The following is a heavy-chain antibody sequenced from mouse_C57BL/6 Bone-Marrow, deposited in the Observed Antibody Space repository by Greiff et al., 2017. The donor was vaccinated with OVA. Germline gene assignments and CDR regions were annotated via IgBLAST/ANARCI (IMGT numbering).Heavy chain of an antibody. CDR1: GYSITSGYY. CDR2: ISYDGSN. D-gene: IGHD1-1*01. Sequence: EVQLVESGPGLVKPSQSLSLTCSVTGYSITSGYYWNWIRQFPGNKLEWMGSISYDGSNNYNPSLKNRISITRDTSKNQFFLKLNSVTTEDTATYYCAREELRGRYVDYWGQGTTLTVSS. V-gene: IGHV3-6*01. CDR3: AREELRGRYVDY. J-gene: IGHJ2*01.